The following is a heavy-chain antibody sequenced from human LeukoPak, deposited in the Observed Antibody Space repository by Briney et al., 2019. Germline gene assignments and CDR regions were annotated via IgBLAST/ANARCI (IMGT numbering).Heavy chain of an antibody. CDR3: AKNALAAGVAHYYDSSGSFDY. Sequence: GGSLRLSCAASGFIFNSFAMSWVRQAPGKGLEWVSTFSGSGSRTSYADSVKGRFTISRDNSKNTLYLQMKSLRAEDTAVYYCAKNALAAGVAHYYDSSGSFDYWGQGILVTVSS. CDR1: GFIFNSFA. V-gene: IGHV3-23*01. J-gene: IGHJ4*02. CDR2: FSGSGSRT. D-gene: IGHD3-22*01.